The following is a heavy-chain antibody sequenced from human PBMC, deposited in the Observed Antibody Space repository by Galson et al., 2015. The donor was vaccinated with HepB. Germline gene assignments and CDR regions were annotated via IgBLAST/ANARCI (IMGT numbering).Heavy chain of an antibody. CDR2: INPNSGGT. Sequence: QSGAEVKKPGESLRISCKASGYTFTGYYMHWVRQAPGQGLEWMGWINPNSGGTNYAQKFQGWITMTRDTSISTAYMELSRLRSDDTAVYYCARSSRVGMVTAIGYWGQGTLVTVSS. CDR1: GYTFTGYY. V-gene: IGHV1-2*04. D-gene: IGHD2-21*02. J-gene: IGHJ4*02. CDR3: ARSSRVGMVTAIGY.